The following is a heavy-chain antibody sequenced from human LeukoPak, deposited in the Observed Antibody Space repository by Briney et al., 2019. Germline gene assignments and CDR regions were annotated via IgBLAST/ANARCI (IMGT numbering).Heavy chain of an antibody. Sequence: GGTLRLSCAASGFTFSSHGMNWVRQAPGKGLEWVSGIGGSGGFITYYADSVKGRFTVSRDNSKNTLYLQMNSLRADDTAIYYCARDLGWLHYADWGQGTLVTVSS. CDR1: GFTFSSHG. V-gene: IGHV3-23*01. CDR3: ARDLGWLHYAD. J-gene: IGHJ4*02. CDR2: IGGSGGFIT. D-gene: IGHD5-12*01.